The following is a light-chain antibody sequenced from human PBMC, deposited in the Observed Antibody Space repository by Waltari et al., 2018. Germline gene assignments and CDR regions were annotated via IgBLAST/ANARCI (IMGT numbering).Light chain of an antibody. CDR2: DVT. V-gene: IGLV2-14*03. CDR1: SSDVGGYDY. J-gene: IGLJ3*02. Sequence: QSALTQPASVSGSPGQSITISCTGTSSDVGGYDYFSWYQQLPGKAPKLLIYDVTKLPSGVSNRFPGSKSANTASLTISGLQAEDEADYYCFSYRRSSTWVFGEGTKLTVL. CDR3: FSYRRSSTWV.